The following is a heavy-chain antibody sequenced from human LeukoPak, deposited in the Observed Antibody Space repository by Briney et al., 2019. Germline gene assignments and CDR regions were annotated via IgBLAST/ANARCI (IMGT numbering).Heavy chain of an antibody. CDR2: IKQDGSEK. CDR1: GFTFSSYW. J-gene: IGHJ5*02. V-gene: IGHV3-7*01. CDR3: ARDANWFDP. Sequence: GGSLRLSCVASGFTFSSYWMSWVRQAPGKGLEWVANIKQDGSEKYYVDSVKGRFTISRDNAKNSLYLQMNSLRAEDTAVYYCARDANWFDPWGQGTLVTVSS.